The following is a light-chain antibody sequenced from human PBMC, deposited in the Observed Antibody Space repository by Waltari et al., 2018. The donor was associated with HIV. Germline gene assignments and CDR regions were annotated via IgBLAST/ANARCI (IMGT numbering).Light chain of an antibody. CDR3: QVWDSSSDHPV. CDR2: YDS. J-gene: IGLJ2*01. Sequence: SYVLTQPPSVSVAPGKTARITCGGNNIGSKSVHWYQQKPGQAPVLVIYYDSDRPSGSPERFCGSNAGNTATLTISRVEAGDEADYYCQVWDSSSDHPVFGGGTKLTVL. V-gene: IGLV3-21*04. CDR1: NIGSKS.